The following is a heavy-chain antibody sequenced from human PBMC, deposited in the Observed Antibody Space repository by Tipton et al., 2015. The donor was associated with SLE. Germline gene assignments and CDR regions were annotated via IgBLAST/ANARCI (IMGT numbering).Heavy chain of an antibody. V-gene: IGHV4-38-2*02. CDR2: IYHSGST. J-gene: IGHJ5*02. CDR1: GYSISSGYY. Sequence: TLSLTCTVSGYSISSGYYWGWIRQPPGKGLEWIGSIYHSGSTYYNPSLKGRVTISVDTSKNQFSLKLSSVTAADTAVYYCARDDSSAVDPWGQGTLVTVSS. CDR3: ARDDSSAVDP. D-gene: IGHD3-22*01.